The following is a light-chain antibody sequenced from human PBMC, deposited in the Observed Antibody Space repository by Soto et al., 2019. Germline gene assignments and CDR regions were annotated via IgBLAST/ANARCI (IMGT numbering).Light chain of an antibody. CDR2: AAS. J-gene: IGKJ3*01. CDR1: QGISSY. V-gene: IGKV1-9*01. CDR3: QQLNTYPLT. Sequence: DIQLTQSPSFLSASVGDRVTITCRASQGISSYLAWYQQKPGKAPKLLIYAASTLQSGVPSSFSGSGSGTDFTLTISSLQPEDFATYYCQQLNTYPLTFGPGTKVDIK.